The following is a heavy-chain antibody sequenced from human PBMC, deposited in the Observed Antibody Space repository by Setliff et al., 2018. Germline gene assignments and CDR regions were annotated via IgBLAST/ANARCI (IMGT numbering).Heavy chain of an antibody. CDR3: ARARYCSGGRCYWTWLDS. CDR2: IYYSGGT. CDR1: GDSIKRDY. J-gene: IGHJ5*01. V-gene: IGHV4-59*08. Sequence: PSETLSLTCTVSGDSIKRDYWNWIRQSPGKGLEWIGNIYYSGGTNYNPSLKSRVTTSIDTSKNQFSLKLSSVSTADTAVYYCARARYCSGGRCYWTWLDSWAQGTLVTVSS. D-gene: IGHD2-15*01.